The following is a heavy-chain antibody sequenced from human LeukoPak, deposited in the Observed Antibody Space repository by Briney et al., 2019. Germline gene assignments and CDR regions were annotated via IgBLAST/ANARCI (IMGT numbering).Heavy chain of an antibody. Sequence: GGSLRLSCAASGFSFSTYAMSWVRQAPGLGLEWVSAISGSGKTYYPDSVKGRFTISRDNSKNTLFLQMNGLRAEDMAVYYCAKERDAKGYFDYWGQGTLVTVSS. CDR3: AKERDAKGYFDY. CDR2: ISGSGKT. J-gene: IGHJ4*02. V-gene: IGHV3-23*01. CDR1: GFSFSTYA.